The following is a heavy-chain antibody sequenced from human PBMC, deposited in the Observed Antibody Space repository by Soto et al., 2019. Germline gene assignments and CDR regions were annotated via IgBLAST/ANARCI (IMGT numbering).Heavy chain of an antibody. D-gene: IGHD2-2*01. V-gene: IGHV1-58*01. Sequence: ASVKVSCKASGFTFTSSAVQCVRQARGQRLEWIGWIVVGSGNTNNAQKFQERVTIIRDMSTSTAYMELSSLRSEDTAVYYCVLCTTTSCYGRFDYWGQGTLVTVSS. CDR2: IVVGSGNT. CDR3: VLCTTTSCYGRFDY. J-gene: IGHJ4*02. CDR1: GFTFTSSA.